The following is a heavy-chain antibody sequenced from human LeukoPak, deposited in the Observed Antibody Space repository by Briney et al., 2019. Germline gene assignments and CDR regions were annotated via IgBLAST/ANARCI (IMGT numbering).Heavy chain of an antibody. CDR2: ISRTGNTI. Sequence: PGGFLRLSCAASGFTFSSYGMEWVRQAPGKGLEWLSYISRTGNTIYYRDSVKGRFTISRDNANNLLHLQMDNLRAEDTAVYYCARDLGSSTVTTAFDYWGQGTLVTVSS. V-gene: IGHV3-48*04. CDR1: GFTFSSYG. D-gene: IGHD4-17*01. J-gene: IGHJ4*02. CDR3: ARDLGSSTVTTAFDY.